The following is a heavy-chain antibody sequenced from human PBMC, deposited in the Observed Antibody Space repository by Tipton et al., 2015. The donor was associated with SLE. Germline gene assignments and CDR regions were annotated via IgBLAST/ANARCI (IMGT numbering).Heavy chain of an antibody. CDR2: VYDSGTT. CDR3: ARVVTVGAAHYYDIDV. CDR1: GDSIRSRSFY. Sequence: PGLVKPSETLSVTCTVSGDSIRSRSFYWDWMRQTPGKGLEWIGSVYDSGTTHYNPSLKSRVTMSVDTSKTQFSLKLGSLTAADTAGYYCARVVTVGAAHYYDIDVWGQGTRVTVSS. V-gene: IGHV4-39*07. J-gene: IGHJ6*02. D-gene: IGHD2-21*02.